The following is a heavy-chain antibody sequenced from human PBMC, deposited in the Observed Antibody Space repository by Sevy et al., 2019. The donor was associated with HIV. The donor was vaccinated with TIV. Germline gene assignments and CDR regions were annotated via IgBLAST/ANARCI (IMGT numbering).Heavy chain of an antibody. Sequence: GGSLRLSCAASGSTVSNYAMNWVRQAPGKGLEWVSAISGRGDDTYYADSVKGRFTISRDKSKNTLYLQMNSLRAEDTAVYYCAKDIVVVVGEAFDIWGQGTMVTVSS. J-gene: IGHJ3*02. D-gene: IGHD2-15*01. V-gene: IGHV3-23*01. CDR3: AKDIVVVVGEAFDI. CDR1: GSTVSNYA. CDR2: ISGRGDDT.